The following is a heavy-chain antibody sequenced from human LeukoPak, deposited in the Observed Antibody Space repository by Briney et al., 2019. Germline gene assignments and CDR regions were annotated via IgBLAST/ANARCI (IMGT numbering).Heavy chain of an antibody. Sequence: SETLSLTCTVSGGSISSHYWSWIRQPPGKGLEWIGYTYYSGSTNYNPSLKSRVTISVDTSKNQFSLKLSSVTAADTAVYYCARGTGLTTFDYWGQGTLVTVSS. CDR1: GGSISSHY. D-gene: IGHD4-11*01. CDR2: TYYSGST. CDR3: ARGTGLTTFDY. J-gene: IGHJ4*02. V-gene: IGHV4-59*11.